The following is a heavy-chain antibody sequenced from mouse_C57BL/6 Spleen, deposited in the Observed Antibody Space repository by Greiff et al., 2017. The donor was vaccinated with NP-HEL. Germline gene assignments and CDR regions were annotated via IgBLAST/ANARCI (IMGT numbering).Heavy chain of an antibody. J-gene: IGHJ4*01. D-gene: IGHD4-1*01. Sequence: QVQLQQSGAELAKPGASVKLSCKASGYTFTSYWMHWVKQRPGQGLEWIGYINPSSGYTKYNQKFKDKATLTADKSSSTAYMQLSSLTYEDSAVYYCASGTSGKDYAMDYWGQGTSVTVSS. CDR3: ASGTSGKDYAMDY. CDR1: GYTFTSYW. V-gene: IGHV1-7*01. CDR2: INPSSGYT.